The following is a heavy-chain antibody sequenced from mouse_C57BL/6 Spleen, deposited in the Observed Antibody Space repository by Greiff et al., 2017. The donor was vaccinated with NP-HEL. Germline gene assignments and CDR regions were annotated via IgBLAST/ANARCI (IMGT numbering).Heavy chain of an antibody. CDR3: TTRGLRSRYFDV. J-gene: IGHJ1*03. Sequence: EVQLQQSGAELVRPGASVKLSCTASGFNIKDDYMHWVKQRPEQGLEWIGWIDPENGDTEYASKFQGKATITADTSSNTAYLQLSSLTSEDTAVYYCTTRGLRSRYFDVWGTGTTVTVSS. V-gene: IGHV14-4*01. D-gene: IGHD1-1*01. CDR1: GFNIKDDY. CDR2: IDPENGDT.